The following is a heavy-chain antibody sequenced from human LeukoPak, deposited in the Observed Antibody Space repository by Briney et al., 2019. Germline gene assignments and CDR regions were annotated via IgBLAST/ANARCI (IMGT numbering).Heavy chain of an antibody. CDR2: IYHSGST. CDR1: GGSISSSNW. CDR3: ARDTYYYDSSGYWADY. V-gene: IGHV4-4*02. D-gene: IGHD3-22*01. Sequence: SGTLSLTCAVSGGSISSSNWWSWVRQPPGKGLEWIGEIYHSGSTDYNPSLKSRVTISVDTSKNQFSLKLSSVTAADTAVYYCARDTYYYDSSGYWADYWGQGTLVTVSS. J-gene: IGHJ4*02.